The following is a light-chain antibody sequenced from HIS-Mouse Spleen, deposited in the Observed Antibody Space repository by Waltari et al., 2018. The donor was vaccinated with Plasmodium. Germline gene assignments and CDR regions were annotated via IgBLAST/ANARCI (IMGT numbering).Light chain of an antibody. CDR1: SGHSSYA. J-gene: IGLJ2*01. V-gene: IGLV4-69*01. CDR2: LNSDGSH. Sequence: QLVLTQSPSASASLGASVKLTCTLSSGHSSYAIAWHQQQPEKGPRYLMKLNSDGSHSKGDGIPDRFSGSSSGAERYLTIPSLQSEDEADYYCQTWGTGMGVFGGGTKLTVL. CDR3: QTWGTGMGV.